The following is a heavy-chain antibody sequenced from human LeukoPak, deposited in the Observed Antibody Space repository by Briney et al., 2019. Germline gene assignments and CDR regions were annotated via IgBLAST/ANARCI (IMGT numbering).Heavy chain of an antibody. CDR2: IRQDGSEK. Sequence: GGSLRLSCAASGFTFSSSWMSWVRLAPGKGLEWVANIRQDGSEKYYVDSVKGRFTISRDNAKNSLYLQMNSLRDEDTAVYYCARNYGGNSAGWGQGTLVTVSS. CDR3: ARNYGGNSAG. V-gene: IGHV3-7*04. J-gene: IGHJ4*02. CDR1: GFTFSSSW. D-gene: IGHD4-23*01.